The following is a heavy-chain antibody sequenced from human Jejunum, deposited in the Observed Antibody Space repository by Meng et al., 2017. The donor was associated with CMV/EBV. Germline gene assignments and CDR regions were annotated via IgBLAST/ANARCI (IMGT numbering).Heavy chain of an antibody. CDR2: ITSGIST. CDR1: VFTFITNI. CDR3: AKTQKLAQYDSFDI. V-gene: IGHV3-23*01. J-gene: IGHJ3*02. D-gene: IGHD6-13*01. Sequence: ASVFTFITNIMTWVRQSPGKGLEWVSTITSGISTYYADSVKGRFTISRDNSKNTLYLEMNSLRAEDTAIYYCAKTQKLAQYDSFDIWGQGTMVTVSS.